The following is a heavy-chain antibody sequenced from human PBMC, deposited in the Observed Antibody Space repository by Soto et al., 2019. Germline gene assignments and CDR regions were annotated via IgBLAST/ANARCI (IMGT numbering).Heavy chain of an antibody. CDR1: GYSFTSYW. D-gene: IGHD3-10*01. CDR3: ARPNEGALIIMVRGVIPQDVFDI. J-gene: IGHJ3*02. Sequence: GESLKISCKGSGYSFTSYWIGWVRQMPGKGLEWMGIIYPGDSDTRYSPSFQGQVTISADKSISTAYLQWSSLKASDTAMYYCARPNEGALIIMVRGVIPQDVFDIWGQGTMVTVSS. V-gene: IGHV5-51*01. CDR2: IYPGDSDT.